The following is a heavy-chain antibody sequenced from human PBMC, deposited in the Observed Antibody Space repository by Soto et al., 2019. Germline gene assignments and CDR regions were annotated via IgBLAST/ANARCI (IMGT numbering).Heavy chain of an antibody. J-gene: IGHJ6*02. Sequence: ASVKVSCKASGYTFTSYGISWVRQAPGQGLEWMGWISAYNGNTNYAQKLQGRVTMTTDTSTSTAYMELRSLRSDDTAVYYCARVRFLEWLLSAPSRMDGMDVWGQGTTVTVSS. D-gene: IGHD3-3*01. CDR1: GYTFTSYG. V-gene: IGHV1-18*01. CDR3: ARVRFLEWLLSAPSRMDGMDV. CDR2: ISAYNGNT.